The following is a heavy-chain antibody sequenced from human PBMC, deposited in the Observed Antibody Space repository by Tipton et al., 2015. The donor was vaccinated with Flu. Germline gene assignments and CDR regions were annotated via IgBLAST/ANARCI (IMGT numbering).Heavy chain of an antibody. D-gene: IGHD6-6*01. CDR3: ARAPSGGSSIAARPNWFDP. J-gene: IGHJ5*02. V-gene: IGHV4-34*01. Sequence: CAVYGGSFSGYYWSWIRQPPGKGLEWIGEINHGGSTNYNPSLKSRVTISVDTSKNQFSLKLSSVTAADTAVYYCARAPSGGSSIAARPNWFDPGGQGTLVTVSS. CDR2: INHGGST. CDR1: GGSFSGYY.